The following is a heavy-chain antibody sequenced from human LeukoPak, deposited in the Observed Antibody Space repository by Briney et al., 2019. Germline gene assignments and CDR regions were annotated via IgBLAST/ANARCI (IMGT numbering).Heavy chain of an antibody. Sequence: GRSLRLSCAASGFTFSSYGMHWVRQAPGKGLEWVAVISYDGSNKYYADSVKGRFTISRDNSKNTLYLQMNSLRAEDTAVYYCARDDVDMANAVWGQGTTVTVSS. V-gene: IGHV3-30*03. CDR2: ISYDGSNK. J-gene: IGHJ6*02. CDR3: ARDDVDMANAV. CDR1: GFTFSSYG. D-gene: IGHD5-12*01.